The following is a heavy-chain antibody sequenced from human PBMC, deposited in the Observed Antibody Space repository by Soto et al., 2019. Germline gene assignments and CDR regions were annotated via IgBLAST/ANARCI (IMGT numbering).Heavy chain of an antibody. D-gene: IGHD5-12*01. CDR1: GFSLSTRGVG. J-gene: IGHJ4*02. CDR3: AHRSRGYAYYFDQ. Sequence: QITLKESGPTLVKPTQTLTLTCSFSGFSLSTRGVGVGWIRQPPGKALEWLALIFWDADKWYSPSLRSRLTXTXDXXKNQVALTTPNMDPVDTATYYCAHRSRGYAYYFDQWGQGTLVTVSS. CDR2: IFWDADK. V-gene: IGHV2-5*02.